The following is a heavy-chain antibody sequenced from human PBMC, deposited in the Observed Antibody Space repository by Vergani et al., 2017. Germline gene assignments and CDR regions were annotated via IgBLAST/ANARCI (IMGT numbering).Heavy chain of an antibody. CDR3: ARDSSGYAFDI. CDR2: ISSSSSTI. J-gene: IGHJ3*02. Sequence: EVQLVESGGGLVQPGGSLRLSCAASGFTFSSYSMNWVRQAPGKGLEWVSYISSSSSTIYYADSVKGRFTISRDNAKNSLYLQMNSLRAEDTAVYYCARDSSGYAFDIWGQGTMVTGSS. D-gene: IGHD3-22*01. CDR1: GFTFSSYS. V-gene: IGHV3-48*01.